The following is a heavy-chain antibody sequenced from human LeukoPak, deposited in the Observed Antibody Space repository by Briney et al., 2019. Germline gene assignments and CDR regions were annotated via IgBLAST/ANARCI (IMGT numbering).Heavy chain of an antibody. D-gene: IGHD4-17*01. CDR1: GDSFNSYD. CDR3: ARVSRTTVTTYYYGMDV. CDR2: TYYSGST. V-gene: IGHV4-59*01. J-gene: IGHJ6*02. Sequence: SETLSLTCTVSGDSFNSYDWSWIRQPPGKGLELIGYTYYSGSTNYYPSLRRRVPISVDTSKTQFSLKLSSVSAADTAVYYCARVSRTTVTTYYYGMDVWGQGTTVTVSS.